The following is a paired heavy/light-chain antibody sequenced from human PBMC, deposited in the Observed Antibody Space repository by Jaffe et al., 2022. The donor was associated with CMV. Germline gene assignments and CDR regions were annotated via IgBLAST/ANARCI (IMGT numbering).Light chain of an antibody. J-gene: IGKJ4*01. CDR2: DAS. CDR1: QDISNY. CDR3: QQYDNLPRVT. Sequence: DIQMTQSPSSLSASVGDRVTITCQASQDISNYLNWYQQKPGKAPKLLIYDASNLETGVPSRFSGSGSGTDFTFTISSLQPEDIATYYCQQYDNLPRVTFGGGTKVEIK. V-gene: IGKV1-33*01.
Heavy chain of an antibody. D-gene: IGHD3-9*01. CDR3: ARHRLSTRYFDWLPMVNGMDV. V-gene: IGHV4-39*01. Sequence: QLQLQESGPGLVKPSETLSLTCTVSGGSISSSSYYWGWIRQPPGKGLEWIGSIYYSGSTYYNPSLKSRVTISVDTSKNQFSLKLSSVTAADTAVYYCARHRLSTRYFDWLPMVNGMDVWGQGTTVTVSS. J-gene: IGHJ6*02. CDR2: IYYSGST. CDR1: GGSISSSSYY.